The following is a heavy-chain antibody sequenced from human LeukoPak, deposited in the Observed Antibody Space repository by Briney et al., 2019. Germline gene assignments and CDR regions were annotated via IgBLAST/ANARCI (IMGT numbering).Heavy chain of an antibody. V-gene: IGHV1-46*01. D-gene: IGHD5-24*01. J-gene: IGHJ4*02. Sequence: ASVKVSCKASGDISTSYYMHWLRQAPGQGLEWMGIINPSGGSTNYAQKFQGRVTMTRDTSTGTVYMELNSLRPEDTAVYYCARDLGGYKLFDYWGQGTLVTVSS. CDR2: INPSGGST. CDR3: ARDLGGYKLFDY. CDR1: GDISTSYY.